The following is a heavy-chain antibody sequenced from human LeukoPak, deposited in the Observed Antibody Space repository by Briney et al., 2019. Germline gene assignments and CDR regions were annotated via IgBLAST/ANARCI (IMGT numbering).Heavy chain of an antibody. Sequence: ASVKVSCKASGGTFSSYAISWVRQAPGQGLEWMGGIIPIFGTANYAQEFQGRVTITADESTSTAYMGLSSLRSEDTAVYYCARDKPYHDAFDIWGQGTMVTVSS. V-gene: IGHV1-69*13. CDR3: ARDKPYHDAFDI. CDR1: GGTFSSYA. CDR2: IIPIFGTA. J-gene: IGHJ3*02. D-gene: IGHD3-22*01.